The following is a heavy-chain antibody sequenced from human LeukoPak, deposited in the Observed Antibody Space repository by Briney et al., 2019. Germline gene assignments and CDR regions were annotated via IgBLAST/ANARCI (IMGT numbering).Heavy chain of an antibody. CDR2: INPNSGGT. D-gene: IGHD7-27*01. V-gene: IGHV1-2*06. CDR1: GYTFTGYY. Sequence: ASVKLSCKASGYTFTGYYMHWVRQAPGQGLEWMGRINPNSGGTNYAQKVQGRVTMTRDTSISSAYMELSRLRSDDTAVYYCAPGPGWFDPWGQGTLVTVSS. J-gene: IGHJ5*02. CDR3: APGPGWFDP.